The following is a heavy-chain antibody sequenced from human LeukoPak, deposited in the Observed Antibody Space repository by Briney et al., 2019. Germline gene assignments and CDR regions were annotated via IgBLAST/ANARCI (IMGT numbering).Heavy chain of an antibody. CDR3: ARGQGDIVVVTATPSVFLDY. J-gene: IGHJ4*02. D-gene: IGHD2-21*02. V-gene: IGHV4-61*01. Sequence: PSETLSLTCTVSGGSVSSGSYYWSWIRQPPGKGLEWIGYIYYSGSTNYNPSLKSRVTISVDTSKNQFSLKLSSVTAADTAVYYCARGQGDIVVVTATPSVFLDYWGQGTLVTVSS. CDR1: GGSVSSGSYY. CDR2: IYYSGST.